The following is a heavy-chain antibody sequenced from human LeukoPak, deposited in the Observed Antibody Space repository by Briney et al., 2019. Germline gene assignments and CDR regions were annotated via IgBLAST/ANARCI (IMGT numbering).Heavy chain of an antibody. Sequence: ASVKVSCKASGYTFTTYDINWVRQATGQGLEWLGWMSVSSGNTGYAQKLQGRVSMNRATSITTAYLELNSLTFEDTAVYYCARTPPKGDIDYWGQGTLVTVSS. CDR1: GYTFTTYD. D-gene: IGHD2-21*02. J-gene: IGHJ4*02. V-gene: IGHV1-8*01. CDR2: MSVSSGNT. CDR3: ARTPPKGDIDY.